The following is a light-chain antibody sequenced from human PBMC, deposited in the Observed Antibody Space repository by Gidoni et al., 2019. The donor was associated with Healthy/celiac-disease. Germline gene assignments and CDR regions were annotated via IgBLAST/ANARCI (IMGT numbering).Light chain of an antibody. CDR3: SSYTSSSTLGV. J-gene: IGLJ3*02. Sequence: QSALTQPASVSGSPGQSITISCTGTSSDVGGYNYVSWYQQPPGKAPKLMIYEVSNRPSGVPERFSGSKSGNTASLTISGLQAEDEADYYCSSYTSSSTLGVFGGGTKLTVL. CDR1: SSDVGGYNY. CDR2: EVS. V-gene: IGLV2-14*01.